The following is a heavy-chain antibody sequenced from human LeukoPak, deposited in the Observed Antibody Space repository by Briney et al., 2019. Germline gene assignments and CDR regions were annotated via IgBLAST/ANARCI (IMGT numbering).Heavy chain of an antibody. D-gene: IGHD3-9*01. CDR3: ARDYDILTGFPRGGFDY. CDR2: IWYDGSNK. V-gene: IGHV3-33*01. CDR1: GFTFSSYG. Sequence: PGGSLRLSCAASGFTFSSYGMHWVCQAPGKGLEWVAVIWYDGSNKYYADSVKGRFTISRDNSKNTLYLQMNSLRAEDTAVYYCARDYDILTGFPRGGFDYWGQGTLVTVPS. J-gene: IGHJ4*02.